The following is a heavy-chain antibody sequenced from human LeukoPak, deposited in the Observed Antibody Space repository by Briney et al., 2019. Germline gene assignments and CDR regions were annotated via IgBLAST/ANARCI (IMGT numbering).Heavy chain of an antibody. J-gene: IGHJ4*02. V-gene: IGHV3-43*02. CDR3: AKALHSWELLPVFDY. CDR1: GFTFNEYA. D-gene: IGHD2-15*01. CDR2: INRDGRTT. Sequence: GGSLKLSCAASGFTFNEYAMLWVRQVPGKGLEWVSLINRDGRTTYYADSVQGRFTISRDNNKKSLFLQMDSLGTEDTALYYCAKALHSWELLPVFDYWGQGTLVTVSS.